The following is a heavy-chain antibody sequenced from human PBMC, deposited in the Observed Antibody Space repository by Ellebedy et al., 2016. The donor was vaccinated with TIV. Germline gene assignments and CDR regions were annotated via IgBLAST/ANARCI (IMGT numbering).Heavy chain of an antibody. D-gene: IGHD6-13*01. J-gene: IGHJ4*02. V-gene: IGHV3-23*01. CDR1: GFTFSSYA. Sequence: GESLKISCVASGFTFSSYAMCWVRQAPGKGLEWVSTISDSGGNTHFPDSVKGRFTISRDNSKNTLYLQMNSLRAEDTAVYYCARDPPGIAASGPYKWGQGTLVTVSS. CDR3: ARDPPGIAASGPYK. CDR2: ISDSGGNT.